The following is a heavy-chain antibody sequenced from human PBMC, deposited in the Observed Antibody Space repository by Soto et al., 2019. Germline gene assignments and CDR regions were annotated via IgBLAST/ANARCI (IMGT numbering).Heavy chain of an antibody. Sequence: QVQLVESGGGVVQPGRSLRLSCAASGFTFSSYGMHWVRQAPGNGLEWVAVIWYDGSNKYYADSVKGRFTISRDNSKNTLYLQMNSLRAEDTAVYYCARDGAPLLWFGEWGRDAFDIWGQGTMVTVSS. D-gene: IGHD3-10*01. CDR1: GFTFSSYG. CDR3: ARDGAPLLWFGEWGRDAFDI. V-gene: IGHV3-33*01. J-gene: IGHJ3*02. CDR2: IWYDGSNK.